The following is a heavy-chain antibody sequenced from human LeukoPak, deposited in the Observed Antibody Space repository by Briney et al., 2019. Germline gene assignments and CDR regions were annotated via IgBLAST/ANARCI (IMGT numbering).Heavy chain of an antibody. CDR3: AKDMRDIDGTPFDY. D-gene: IGHD5-12*01. Sequence: PGGSLRLSCAASGFTFDDYAMHWVRQAPGKGLEWVSGISWNSGSIGYADSVKGRFTISRDNAKNSLYLQMNSLRAEDTALYYCAKDMRDIDGTPFDYWGQGTLVTVSS. V-gene: IGHV3-9*01. CDR1: GFTFDDYA. CDR2: ISWNSGSI. J-gene: IGHJ4*02.